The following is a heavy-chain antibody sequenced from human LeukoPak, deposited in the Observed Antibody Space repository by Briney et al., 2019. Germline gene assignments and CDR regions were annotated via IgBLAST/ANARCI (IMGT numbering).Heavy chain of an antibody. J-gene: IGHJ4*02. CDR2: VYYSGTT. D-gene: IGHD6-6*01. CDR3: ARGYSSSSGYYFDY. CDR1: GASISSSY. V-gene: IGHV4-59*08. Sequence: SETLSLTCTVSGASISSSYWTWIRQPPGKGLEWIGYVYYSGTTNYNLSLKSRVIISLDKSSNQFSLMLSSVTAADTAVYYCARGYSSSSGYYFDYWGQGTLVTVSS.